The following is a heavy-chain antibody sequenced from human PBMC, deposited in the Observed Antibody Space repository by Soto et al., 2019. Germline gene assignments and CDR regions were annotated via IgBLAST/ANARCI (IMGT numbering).Heavy chain of an antibody. CDR1: GFTLSSYG. D-gene: IGHD1-26*01. CDR3: AKDRVGGTLYYYYYGMDV. CDR2: ISYDGSNK. V-gene: IGHV3-30*18. J-gene: IGHJ6*02. Sequence: LRLSCAASGFTLSSYGMHRVRQAPGNGLEWVAVISYDGSNKYYAGSVNGRFTISRDNSKNTLYLQMNSLRAEDTAVYYCAKDRVGGTLYYYYYGMDVWRQGTTGTVSS.